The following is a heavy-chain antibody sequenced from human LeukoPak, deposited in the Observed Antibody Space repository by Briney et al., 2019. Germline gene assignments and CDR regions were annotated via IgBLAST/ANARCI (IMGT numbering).Heavy chain of an antibody. CDR3: ARGQQDSISGFDY. CDR1: GGSISSYY. Sequence: PSETLSLTCTVSGGSISSYYWSWIRQPPGKGLEWIGYIYCSGSTNYNPSLKSRVTISVDTSKNQFSLKLSSVTAADTAVYYCARGQQDSISGFDYWGQGTLATVSS. CDR2: IYCSGST. V-gene: IGHV4-59*01. D-gene: IGHD3-22*01. J-gene: IGHJ4*02.